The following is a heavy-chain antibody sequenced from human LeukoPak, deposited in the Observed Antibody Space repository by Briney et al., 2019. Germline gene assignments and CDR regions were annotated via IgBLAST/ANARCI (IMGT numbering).Heavy chain of an antibody. D-gene: IGHD6-13*01. CDR2: ISWNSGSI. Sequence: GGSLRLSCAASGFTFDDYAMHWVRQAPGKGLEWVSGISWNSGSIGYADSVKGRFTISRDNAKNSLYLQMNSLRAEDVALYYCAKDSSSSPYYMDVWGKGTTVTVSS. J-gene: IGHJ6*03. V-gene: IGHV3-9*03. CDR1: GFTFDDYA. CDR3: AKDSSSSPYYMDV.